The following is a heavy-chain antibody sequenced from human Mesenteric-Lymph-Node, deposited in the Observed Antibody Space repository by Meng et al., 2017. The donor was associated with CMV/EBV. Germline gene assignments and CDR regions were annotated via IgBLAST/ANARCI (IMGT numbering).Heavy chain of an antibody. Sequence: ASGFSLSDHLMGWVRQAPRRGLEWVGRIRNKSNSYTTEYAASVKGRFTISRDESKNSLYLQMNSLKTEDTAVYYCARSPPGRGPFDHWGQGTLVTVSS. V-gene: IGHV3-72*01. J-gene: IGHJ4*02. CDR2: IRNKSNSYTT. CDR3: ARSPPGRGPFDH. CDR1: GFSLSDHL.